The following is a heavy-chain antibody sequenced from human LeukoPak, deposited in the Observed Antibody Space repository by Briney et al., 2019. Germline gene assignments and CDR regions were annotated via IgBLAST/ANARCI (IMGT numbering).Heavy chain of an antibody. CDR1: GYSIISGYY. CDR3: AREFYDSSGYTDY. V-gene: IGHV4-38-2*02. J-gene: IGHJ4*02. CDR2: IYHSETA. D-gene: IGHD3-22*01. Sequence: PSETLSLTCAVSGYSIISGYYWGWVRQPPGKGLEWIGSIYHSETAYYNPSLKSRVTISIDTSKNQFSLKLSSVTAADTAVYYCAREFYDSSGYTDYWGQGTLVTVSS.